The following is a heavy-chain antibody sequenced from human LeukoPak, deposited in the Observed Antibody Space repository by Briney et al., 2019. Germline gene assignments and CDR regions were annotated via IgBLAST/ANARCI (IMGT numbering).Heavy chain of an antibody. CDR3: VTLIVGATSRVRYFQH. CDR1: GFTFSSYA. V-gene: IGHV3-23*01. D-gene: IGHD1-26*01. Sequence: KTGGSLRLSCVASGFTFSSYAMSWVRQAPGKGLEWVSAISGSGGSTYYAGSVKGRFTISRDNSKNTLYLQMNSLRAEDTAVYYCVTLIVGATSRVRYFQHWGQGTLVTVSS. CDR2: ISGSGGST. J-gene: IGHJ1*01.